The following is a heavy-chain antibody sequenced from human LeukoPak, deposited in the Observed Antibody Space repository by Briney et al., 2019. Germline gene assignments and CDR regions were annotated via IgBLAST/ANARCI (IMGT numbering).Heavy chain of an antibody. V-gene: IGHV3-23*01. CDR1: GFTFTSYA. D-gene: IGHD4-11*01. Sequence: GGSLRLSCAASGFTFTSYAVSWVRQAPGKGLEWVSAVSGSGGSTYYADSVKGRFTVSRDNSKNTLYLLMNSLRADDTAIYYCAKGIGNYNWHFDFWGRGTLVTVSS. CDR3: AKGIGNYNWHFDF. J-gene: IGHJ2*01. CDR2: VSGSGGST.